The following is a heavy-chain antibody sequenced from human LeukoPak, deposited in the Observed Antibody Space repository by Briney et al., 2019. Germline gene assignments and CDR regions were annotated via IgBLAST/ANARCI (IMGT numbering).Heavy chain of an antibody. CDR2: ISAYNGNT. Sequence: GASVKVSCKASGYTFTSYGISWVRQAPGQGLEWIGWISAYNGNTNYAQKLQGRVTMTTDTSTSTAYMELRSLRSDDTAVYYCARGNTYDSSGYYYHKPFDYWGQGTLVTVSS. CDR3: ARGNTYDSSGYYYHKPFDY. D-gene: IGHD3-22*01. CDR1: GYTFTSYG. V-gene: IGHV1-18*01. J-gene: IGHJ4*02.